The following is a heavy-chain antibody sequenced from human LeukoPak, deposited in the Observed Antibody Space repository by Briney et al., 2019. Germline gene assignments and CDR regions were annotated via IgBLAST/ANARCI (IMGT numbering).Heavy chain of an antibody. CDR3: ARGPPTLGYCTSTSCLLDY. J-gene: IGHJ4*02. Sequence: ASVKVSCKASGGTFSSYAISWVRQAPGQGLEWMGRINPNSGGTNYAQKFQGRVTMTRDTSITTAYMELSSLRSDDTAVYYCARGPPTLGYCTSTSCLLDYWGQGTLVTVSS. CDR2: INPNSGGT. D-gene: IGHD2-2*01. CDR1: GGTFSSYA. V-gene: IGHV1-2*06.